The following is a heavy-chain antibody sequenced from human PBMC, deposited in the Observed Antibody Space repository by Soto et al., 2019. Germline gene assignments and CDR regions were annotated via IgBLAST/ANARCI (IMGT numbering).Heavy chain of an antibody. J-gene: IGHJ4*02. CDR2: TIPILGTT. D-gene: IGHD3-22*01. CDR3: ASPDYDSSGSREGGFDY. V-gene: IGHV1-69*06. Sequence: GKRVKSGAELRKPGPWLKASCKPFEATSSSFAITWGRPAPEQGLGCMGGTIPILGTTNYAKKFQGRVTITADKSTSTAYMELSSLRSEDTAVYYCASPDYDSSGSREGGFDYWGQGTLVTVSS. CDR1: EATSSSFA.